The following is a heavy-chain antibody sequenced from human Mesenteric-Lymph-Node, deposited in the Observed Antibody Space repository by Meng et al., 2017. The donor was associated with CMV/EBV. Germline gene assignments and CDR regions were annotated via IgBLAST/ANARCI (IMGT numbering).Heavy chain of an antibody. D-gene: IGHD5-12*01. CDR1: GFTFSSYG. CDR3: ARDHSGSQDYGMDV. J-gene: IGHJ6*02. CDR2: IRYDGSNK. V-gene: IGHV3-30*02. Sequence: GESLKISCAASGFTFSSYGMHWVRQAPGKGLEWVAFIRYDGSNKYYADSVKGRFTISRDNSKNTLYLQMNSLRAEDTAVYYCARDHSGSQDYGMDVWGQGTTVTVSS.